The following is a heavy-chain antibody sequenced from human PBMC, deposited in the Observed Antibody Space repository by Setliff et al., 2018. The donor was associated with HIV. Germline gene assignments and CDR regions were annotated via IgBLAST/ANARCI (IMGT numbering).Heavy chain of an antibody. D-gene: IGHD1-26*01. CDR1: GGSFSDYY. V-gene: IGHV4-34*01. Sequence: SDTLSLTCAVHGGSFSDYYWTWIRQPPGKGLEWIGEIKHSGSTKDNPSLKSRVTISVDTAKNQFSLNLTSVTAADTAVYYCARGGFKWSGSYADYWGQGTLVTVSS. CDR3: ARGGFKWSGSYADY. CDR2: IKHSGST. J-gene: IGHJ4*02.